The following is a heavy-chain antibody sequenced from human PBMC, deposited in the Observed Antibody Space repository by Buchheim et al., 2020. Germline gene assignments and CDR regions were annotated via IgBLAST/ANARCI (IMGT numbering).Heavy chain of an antibody. V-gene: IGHV1-8*01. CDR3: ARALRLQNAYNYFDP. CDR1: GYTFSTYD. J-gene: IGHJ5*02. D-gene: IGHD2-15*01. Sequence: QVQLVQSGAEVKKPGASVKVSCKASGYTFSTYDINWVRQAAGQGLEWMGWMNPNSGNTGYAQKFQGRVTMTRDTSINTAYMELSSLRSEDTAIYYCARALRLQNAYNYFDPWGQGT. CDR2: MNPNSGNT.